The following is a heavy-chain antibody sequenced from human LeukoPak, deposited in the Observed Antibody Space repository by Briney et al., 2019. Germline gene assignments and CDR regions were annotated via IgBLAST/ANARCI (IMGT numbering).Heavy chain of an antibody. CDR3: AREPHIAVVTHFDY. V-gene: IGHV3-7*01. J-gene: IGHJ4*02. Sequence: GGSLRLSCAAPGFTFSSHWMSWVRQAPGKGLEWVANIKQDGSEKYYVDSVKGRFTISRDNAKNSLFLQMNSLRAEDTAVYYCAREPHIAVVTHFDYWGQGTLVAVSS. CDR2: IKQDGSEK. CDR1: GFTFSSHW. D-gene: IGHD6-19*01.